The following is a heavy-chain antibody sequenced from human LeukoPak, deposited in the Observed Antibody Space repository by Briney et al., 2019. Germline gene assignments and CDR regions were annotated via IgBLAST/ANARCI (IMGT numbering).Heavy chain of an antibody. V-gene: IGHV3-23*01. J-gene: IGHJ4*02. CDR3: GKTTVGYSSGQKPAWPVDY. Sequence: GGSLRLSGEASGFTFGSHAMYWVRQAPGKGLEWVAGIFCSGGSPHYADPVKGRFTISRDNSRNTVYLQINSLRAEDTAVYYCGKTTVGYSSGQKPAWPVDYWGQGTLVTVSS. D-gene: IGHD5-18*01. CDR2: IFCSGGSP. CDR1: GFTFGSHA.